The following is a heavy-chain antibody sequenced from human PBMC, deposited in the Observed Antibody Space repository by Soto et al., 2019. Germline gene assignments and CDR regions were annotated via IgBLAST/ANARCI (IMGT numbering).Heavy chain of an antibody. CDR3: PRDVGVGSYGPGICSMDV. CDR1: GYTFTTYG. V-gene: IGHV1-18*01. Sequence: QAQMVQYGAELKEPGASVKVSCKASGYTFTTYGVSWVRQAPGQGLAWVGEISTHTGDTLYAQKFKGRVTVTRDTASTTCYMKVRSLRADDTAVYYCPRDVGVGSYGPGICSMDVWRQRTMVTVSS. CDR2: ISTHTGDT. J-gene: IGHJ6*02. D-gene: IGHD4-17*01.